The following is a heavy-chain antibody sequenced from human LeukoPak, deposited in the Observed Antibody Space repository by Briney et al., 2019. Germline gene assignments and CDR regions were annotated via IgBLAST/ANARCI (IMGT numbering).Heavy chain of an antibody. V-gene: IGHV3-33*06. J-gene: IGHJ4*02. Sequence: GGSLRLSCAASGFTFSTYAMHWVRQAPGKGLEWVAVIWYDRTNKYYADSVKGRFTISRDNSKNTLYLQMSSLRAEDTAVYYCAKDTSSGDYFDYWGQGTLVTVSS. CDR1: GFTFSTYA. CDR3: AKDTSSGDYFDY. D-gene: IGHD4-17*01. CDR2: IWYDRTNK.